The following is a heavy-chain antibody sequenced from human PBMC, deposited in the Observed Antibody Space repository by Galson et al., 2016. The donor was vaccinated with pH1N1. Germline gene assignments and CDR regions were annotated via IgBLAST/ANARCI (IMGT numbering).Heavy chain of an antibody. CDR2: IYWDDDK. CDR3: SHSSRWSPPWNNWLDP. V-gene: IGHV2-5*02. CDR1: GFSLSTSGVG. Sequence: PALVKPTQTLTLTCTFSGFSLSTSGVGVGWIRQPPGKALEWLALIYWDDDKRYSPSLKSRLTITKDTSKNQVVLTMTNMDPVDTATYYCSHSSRWSPPWNNWLDPWGQGPLVTVSS. J-gene: IGHJ5*02. D-gene: IGHD6-13*01.